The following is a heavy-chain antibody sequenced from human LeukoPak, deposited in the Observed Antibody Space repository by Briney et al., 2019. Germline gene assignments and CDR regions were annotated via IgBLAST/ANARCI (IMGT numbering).Heavy chain of an antibody. CDR1: GGSISSYY. CDR3: ARVRYGSGSYYFDN. V-gene: IGHV4-59*01. Sequence: SETLSLTCTVSGGSISSYYWSWIRQPPGKGLEWIGYIYYSGSTNYSPSLKSRVTVSVDTSKNQFSLKLTSVTAADTAVYYCARVRYGSGSYYFDNWGQGTLVTVSS. J-gene: IGHJ4*02. D-gene: IGHD3-10*01. CDR2: IYYSGST.